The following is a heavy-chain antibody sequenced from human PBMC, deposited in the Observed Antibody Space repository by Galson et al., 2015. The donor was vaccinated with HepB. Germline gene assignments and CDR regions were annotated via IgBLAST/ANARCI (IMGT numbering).Heavy chain of an antibody. V-gene: IGHV3-30-3*01. CDR2: VSYDGSYT. D-gene: IGHD6-13*01. Sequence: SLRLSCAASGFTFSHYAMHGVRQAPGKGLEWVAVVSYDGSYTSHADSVKGRFTVSRDNSKNTLYLQMNSLRSEDTAVYYCARVRGLVIAAALDFWGQGTLVTVSS. CDR1: GFTFSHYA. CDR3: ARVRGLVIAAALDF. J-gene: IGHJ4*02.